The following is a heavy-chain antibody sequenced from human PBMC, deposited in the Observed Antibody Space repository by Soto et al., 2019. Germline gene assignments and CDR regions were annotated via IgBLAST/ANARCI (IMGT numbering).Heavy chain of an antibody. Sequence: GGSLRLSCAASGFTFSSYGMHWVRQAPGKGLEWVAVISYDGSNKYYADSVKGRFTISRDKSTSTAYMELSSLRSEDTAVYYCAITKTVTTFYYYGMDVWGQGTTVTVSS. D-gene: IGHD4-17*01. V-gene: IGHV3-30*03. J-gene: IGHJ6*02. CDR2: ISYDGSNK. CDR3: AITKTVTTFYYYGMDV. CDR1: GFTFSSYG.